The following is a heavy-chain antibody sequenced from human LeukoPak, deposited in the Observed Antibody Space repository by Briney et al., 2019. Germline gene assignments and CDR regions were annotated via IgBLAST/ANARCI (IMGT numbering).Heavy chain of an antibody. CDR1: GFTFSSFW. CDR3: ARGYSGYEK. D-gene: IGHD5-12*01. J-gene: IGHJ4*02. V-gene: IGHV3-74*01. CDR2: INSDGSST. Sequence: PGGSLRLACAASGFTFSSFWTHWVRQAPGKGLVWVSRINSDGSSTSYADSVKGRFTISRDNAKNTLYLQMNSLRDEDTAVYYCARGYSGYEKWGQGTLVTVSS.